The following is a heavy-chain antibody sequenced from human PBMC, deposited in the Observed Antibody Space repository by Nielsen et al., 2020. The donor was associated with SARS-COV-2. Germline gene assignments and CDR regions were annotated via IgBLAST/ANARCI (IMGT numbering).Heavy chain of an antibody. CDR2: ISSSSSYI. J-gene: IGHJ5*02. CDR3: ARAQAPQYSSGWYWRDWFDP. V-gene: IGHV3-21*01. D-gene: IGHD6-19*01. CDR1: GFTFSSYS. Sequence: GESLKISCAASGFTFSSYSMNWVRQAPGKGLEWVSSISSSSSYIYYADSVKGRFTISRDNAKNSLYLQMNSLRAEDTAAYYCARAQAPQYSSGWYWRDWFDPWGQGTLVTVSS.